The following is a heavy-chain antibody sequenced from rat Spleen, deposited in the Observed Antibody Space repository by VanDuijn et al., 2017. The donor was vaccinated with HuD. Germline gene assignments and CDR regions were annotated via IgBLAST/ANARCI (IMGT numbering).Heavy chain of an antibody. J-gene: IGHJ4*01. CDR3: TTVVLDA. CDR2: ISYDGGNT. V-gene: IGHV5-20*01. CDR1: GFTFSDYY. Sequence: EVQLVESDGGLVQPGRSLKLSCAASGFTFSDYYMAWVRQAPTKGLEWVAYISYDGGNTYYRDSVKGRFTISRDNAKSTLYLQMDSLRSEDTATYYCTTVVLDAWGQGASVTVSS.